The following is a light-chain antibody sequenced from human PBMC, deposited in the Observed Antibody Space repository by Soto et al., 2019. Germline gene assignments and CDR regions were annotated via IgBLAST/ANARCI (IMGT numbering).Light chain of an antibody. Sequence: QSVLTQPPSVSAAPGQKVTISCSGSSSNIGNNNVFWYQQLPGTAPKLLTYDTNKRPSGIPDRFSGSKSGTSATLGITGLQTGDEADYYCGAWDNSLSAVVFGGGTQLTVL. CDR3: GAWDNSLSAVV. V-gene: IGLV1-51*01. CDR1: SSNIGNNN. CDR2: DTN. J-gene: IGLJ2*01.